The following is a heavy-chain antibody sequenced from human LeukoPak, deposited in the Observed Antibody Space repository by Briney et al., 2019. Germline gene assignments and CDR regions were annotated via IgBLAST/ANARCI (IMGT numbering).Heavy chain of an antibody. CDR1: GGSISSSSYY. J-gene: IGHJ4*02. CDR2: IYYSGST. V-gene: IGHV4-39*01. D-gene: IGHD3-10*01. CDR3: ATETTRYYYGSGSMTPYFDY. Sequence: SETLSLTCTVSGGSISSSSYYWGWIRQPPGKGLEWIGSIYYSGSTYYNPSLKSRVTISVDTSKNQFSLKLSSVTAADTAVYYCATETTRYYYGSGSMTPYFDYWGQGTLVTVSS.